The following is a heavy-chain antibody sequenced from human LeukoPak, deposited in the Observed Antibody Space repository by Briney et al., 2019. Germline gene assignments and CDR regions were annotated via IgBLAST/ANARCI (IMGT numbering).Heavy chain of an antibody. CDR2: ISGSGGRT. CDR1: GFTFSSYA. Sequence: QSGGSLRLSCAASGFTFSSYAMSWVRQAPGKGLEWVSAISGSGGRTNYADSVKGRFTISRGNSKNTLYLQMNSLRAEDTAVYYCAKMEGQRLYDYCMDVWGRGTTVTVSS. CDR3: AKMEGQRLYDYCMDV. J-gene: IGHJ6*03. D-gene: IGHD3-3*01. V-gene: IGHV3-23*01.